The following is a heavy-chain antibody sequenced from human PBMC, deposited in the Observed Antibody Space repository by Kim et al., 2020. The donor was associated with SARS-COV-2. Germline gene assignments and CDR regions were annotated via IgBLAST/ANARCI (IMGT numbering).Heavy chain of an antibody. CDR3: ARGRVGVVPSPVLGLGPFWKSYYMDV. Sequence: SETLSLTCAVFGESLSGYYWTWVRRPPGKGLEWIGEINHSGGTNYNPSLKSRVTISSDTSKNRFSLKVTSLSAADTATYYCARGRVGVVPSPVLGLGPFWKSYYMDVWGGGATVTVSS. V-gene: IGHV4-34*01. J-gene: IGHJ6*03. CDR2: INHSGGT. CDR1: GESLSGYY. D-gene: IGHD2-2*01.